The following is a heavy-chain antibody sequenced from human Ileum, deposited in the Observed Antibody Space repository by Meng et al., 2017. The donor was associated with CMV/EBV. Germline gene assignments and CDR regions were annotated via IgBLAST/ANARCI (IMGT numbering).Heavy chain of an antibody. Sequence: QGQLQVPGPGPVKPSETLSLTCTVSGDSMCSYCWSWNRQPPGKGLEWIGYMCYNGDTNYNPSLKSRVTISGDTSKNQFSLKLSSVTAADTAVYYCALRGSAAGTFQYWGQGTLVTVSS. CDR2: MCYNGDT. CDR1: GDSMCSYC. V-gene: IGHV4-59*01. D-gene: IGHD6-13*01. CDR3: ALRGSAAGTFQY. J-gene: IGHJ1*01.